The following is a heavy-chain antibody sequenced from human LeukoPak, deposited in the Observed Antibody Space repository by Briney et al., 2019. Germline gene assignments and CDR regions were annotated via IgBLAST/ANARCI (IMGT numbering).Heavy chain of an antibody. Sequence: GGSPRLSCAASGFIFNSFAMSWVRQAPGKGLECVSAISGSGRNTYYADSVKGRFTISRDNSKNTLYLQMNSLRAEDTAVYYCARVSGTIQIWPQPFGDGMDVWGQGATVTVSS. D-gene: IGHD5-18*01. V-gene: IGHV3-23*01. J-gene: IGHJ6*02. CDR1: GFIFNSFA. CDR3: ARVSGTIQIWPQPFGDGMDV. CDR2: ISGSGRNT.